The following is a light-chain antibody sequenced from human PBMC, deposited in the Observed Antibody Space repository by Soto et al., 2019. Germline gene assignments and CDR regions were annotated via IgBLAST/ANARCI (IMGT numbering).Light chain of an antibody. V-gene: IGLV1-44*01. CDR1: SSNIGSNP. Sequence: QPVLTQPPSASATPGQRVTISCSGSSSNIGSNPVNWYQQLPGTAPKVLIYSNNQRPSGVPDRFSGSKSGTSASLAISGLQSEDEADYYCAAWDDSLRGGVFGGGTKLTVL. CDR2: SNN. J-gene: IGLJ2*01. CDR3: AAWDDSLRGGV.